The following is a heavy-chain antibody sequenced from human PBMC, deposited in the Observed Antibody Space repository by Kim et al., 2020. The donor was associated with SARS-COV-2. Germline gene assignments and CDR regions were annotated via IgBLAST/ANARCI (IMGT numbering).Heavy chain of an antibody. V-gene: IGHV3-74*01. Sequence: GGSLRLSCAASGFTFSAYWMHWVRQAPGKGLVWVSQMNSAGSSTGYADAVKGRFTISRDNAKNTLYLQMNSLSAEDTAMDYCAKGGPPGALDDWGQGTLV. CDR2: MNSAGSST. CDR3: AKGGPPGALDD. J-gene: IGHJ4*02. D-gene: IGHD3-16*01. CDR1: GFTFSAYW.